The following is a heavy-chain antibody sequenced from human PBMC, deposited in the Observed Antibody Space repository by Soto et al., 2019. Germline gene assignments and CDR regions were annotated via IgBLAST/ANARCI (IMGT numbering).Heavy chain of an antibody. CDR2: ISGSGGST. J-gene: IGHJ4*02. CDR3: ANDGKIWMIAAAGTGGDY. D-gene: IGHD6-13*01. Sequence: PGGSLRLSCAASGFTFSSYAMSWVRQAPGKGLEWVSAISGSGGSTYYADSVKGRFTISRDNSKNTLYLQMNSLRAEDTAVYYCANDGKIWMIAAAGTGGDYWGQGTLVTVSS. V-gene: IGHV3-23*01. CDR1: GFTFSSYA.